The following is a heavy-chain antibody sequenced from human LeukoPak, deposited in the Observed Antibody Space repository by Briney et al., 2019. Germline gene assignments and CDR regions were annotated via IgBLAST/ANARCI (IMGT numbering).Heavy chain of an antibody. CDR3: ARATYYDPPRAYYYYMDI. D-gene: IGHD3-3*01. CDR2: IYYSGST. CDR1: GGSISSYY. V-gene: IGHV4-59*01. Sequence: PSETLSLTCTVSGGSISSYYWSWIGQPPGKGLEWIGYIYYSGSTNYNPSLKSRVTISVDTSKNQFSLKLSSVTAADTAVYYCARATYYDPPRAYYYYMDIWGKGTTVTVSS. J-gene: IGHJ6*03.